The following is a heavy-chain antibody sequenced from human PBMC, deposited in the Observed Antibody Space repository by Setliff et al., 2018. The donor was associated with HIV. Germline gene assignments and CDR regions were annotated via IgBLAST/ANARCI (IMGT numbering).Heavy chain of an antibody. CDR3: ARDFWGGSYSSDY. J-gene: IGHJ4*02. D-gene: IGHD1-26*01. CDR2: ISGSGGST. Sequence: GGSLRLSCAASGFTFFSYEMNWVRQAPGKGLEWVSAISGSGGSTYYADSVKGRFTISRDNAKNSLYLQMNSLRAEDTAVYYCARDFWGGSYSSDYWGQGTLVTVSS. CDR1: GFTFFSYE. V-gene: IGHV3-48*03.